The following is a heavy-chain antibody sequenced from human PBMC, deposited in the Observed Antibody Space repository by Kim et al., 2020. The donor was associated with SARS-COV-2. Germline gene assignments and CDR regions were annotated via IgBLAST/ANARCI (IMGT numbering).Heavy chain of an antibody. Sequence: TYSADSVKGRFTISRDNSKNTLYLQMNSLRAEDTAVYYCASLSGTGTYDYWGQGTLVTVSS. V-gene: IGHV3-23*01. CDR2: T. D-gene: IGHD1-7*01. CDR3: ASLSGTGTYDY. J-gene: IGHJ4*02.